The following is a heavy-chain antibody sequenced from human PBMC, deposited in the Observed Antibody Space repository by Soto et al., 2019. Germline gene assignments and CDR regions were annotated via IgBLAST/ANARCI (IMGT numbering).Heavy chain of an antibody. Sequence: QVQLVQSGAEVKKPGSSVKVSCKASGGTFSSYTISWVRQAPGPGLEWMGRIIPILGIANYAQKFQGRVTFTAAKSTSTAYMGLSSLRSGDTAVYYCARGGGAAAGPPHYWGQGTLVTVSS. CDR1: GGTFSSYT. J-gene: IGHJ4*02. D-gene: IGHD6-13*01. CDR2: IIPILGIA. V-gene: IGHV1-69*02. CDR3: ARGGGAAAGPPHY.